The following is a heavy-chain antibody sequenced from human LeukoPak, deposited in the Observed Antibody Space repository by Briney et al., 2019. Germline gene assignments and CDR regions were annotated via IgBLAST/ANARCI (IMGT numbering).Heavy chain of an antibody. J-gene: IGHJ4*02. D-gene: IGHD2-2*01. CDR1: GFTFSSYE. CDR3: ARRYCSSTSCLIDY. V-gene: IGHV3-48*03. Sequence: PGGSLRLSCAASGFTFSSYEMNWVRQAPGKGLEWVSYTSSSGTSIYYADSVKGRFTISRDNAKNSLYLQMNSLRADDTAVYYCARRYCSSTSCLIDYWGQGTLVTVSS. CDR2: TSSSGTSI.